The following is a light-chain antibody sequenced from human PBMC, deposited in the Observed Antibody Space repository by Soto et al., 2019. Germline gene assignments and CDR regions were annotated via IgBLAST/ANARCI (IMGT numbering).Light chain of an antibody. CDR3: QQYNNWPLT. CDR1: QIISSSF. CDR2: GAS. Sequence: IVLTQSPGTLSLSPGERATLSCRASQIISSSFLAWYQQKPGQAPRLLIYGASSRATGIPDRFSGGGFGTEFTLTINSLQSEDFAVYYCQQYNNWPLTFGGGTKVDI. J-gene: IGKJ4*01. V-gene: IGKV3D-15*01.